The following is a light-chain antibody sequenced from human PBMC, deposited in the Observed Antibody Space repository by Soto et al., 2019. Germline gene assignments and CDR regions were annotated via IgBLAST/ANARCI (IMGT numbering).Light chain of an antibody. CDR2: GTS. J-gene: IGKJ1*01. Sequence: DIQMTQSPSSLYASVGDRVTMTCRASHNIGRFLNWYQQKGGSAPKLLIHGTSNLASGVPLRFRGGGSGTDFTLTITTLQPEDFATYYCQQSFSTPLTFGQGTKVDIK. V-gene: IGKV1-39*01. CDR1: HNIGRF. CDR3: QQSFSTPLT.